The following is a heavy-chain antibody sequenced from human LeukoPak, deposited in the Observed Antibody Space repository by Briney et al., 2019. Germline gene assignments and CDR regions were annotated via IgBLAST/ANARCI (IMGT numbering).Heavy chain of an antibody. CDR3: ALGYSSGWATFDY. CDR2: ISSSGSTI. V-gene: IGHV3-11*04. Sequence: GGSLRLSCAASGFTFSDYYMSWIRQAPGKGLEWVSYISSSGSTIYYADSVKGRFTISRDNAKNSLYLQMNSLRAEDTAVYYCALGYSSGWATFDYWGQGTLVTVSS. J-gene: IGHJ4*02. D-gene: IGHD6-19*01. CDR1: GFTFSDYY.